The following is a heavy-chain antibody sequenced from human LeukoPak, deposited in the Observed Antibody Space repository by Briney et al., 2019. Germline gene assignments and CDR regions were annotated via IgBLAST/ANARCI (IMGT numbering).Heavy chain of an antibody. V-gene: IGHV1-69*13. J-gene: IGHJ4*02. CDR2: IIPIHGTA. D-gene: IGHD1-26*01. CDR1: GGTFSRYA. CDR3: ARGQATPFDY. Sequence: ASVKVSCKASGGTFSRYAISWVRQAPGQGLEWMGGIIPIHGTANYAQKFQGRVTITADESTSTVYMELSSLRSEDTAVYYCARGQATPFDYWGQGTLVTVSS.